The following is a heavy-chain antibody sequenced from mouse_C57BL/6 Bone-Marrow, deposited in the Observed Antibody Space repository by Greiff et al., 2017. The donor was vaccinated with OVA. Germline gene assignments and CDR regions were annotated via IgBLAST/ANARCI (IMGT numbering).Heavy chain of an antibody. Sequence: VQLQESGPGLVAPSQSLSITCTVSGFSLTSYAISWVRQPPGKGLEWLGVIWPGGGTNYNSALKSRLSISTDNSKSQVFLKMNSLQTDDTARYYCARRRGYYGYFDYWGQGTTLTVSS. CDR1: GFSLTSYA. CDR2: IWPGGGT. CDR3: ARRRGYYGYFDY. V-gene: IGHV2-9-1*01. D-gene: IGHD1-1*01. J-gene: IGHJ2*01.